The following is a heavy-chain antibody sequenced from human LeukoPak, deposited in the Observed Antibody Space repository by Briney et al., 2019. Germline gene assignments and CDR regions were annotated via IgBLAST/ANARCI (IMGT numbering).Heavy chain of an antibody. CDR3: ARTGSGSYRRLAPNFDY. D-gene: IGHD3-10*01. CDR2: INPSGGST. V-gene: IGHV1-46*01. J-gene: IGHJ4*02. Sequence: ASVKVSCKASGYTFTSYYMHWVRQAPGQGLEWMGIINPSGGSTSYAQKFQGRVTMTRDMSTSTDYMELSSLRSEDTAVYYCARTGSGSYRRLAPNFDYWGQGTLVTVSS. CDR1: GYTFTSYY.